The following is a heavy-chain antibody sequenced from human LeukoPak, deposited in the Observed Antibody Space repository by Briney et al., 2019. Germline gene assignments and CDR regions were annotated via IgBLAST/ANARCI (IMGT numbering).Heavy chain of an antibody. CDR3: AEDGIRDCSGGSCYPDNYYYYGMDV. V-gene: IGHV1-69*04. CDR2: LIPILGTA. CDR1: GGTFSSYA. J-gene: IGHJ6*02. Sequence: GASVKVYCKASGGTFSSYAISWVRQAPGQGLEWTPRLIPILGTANYAQKFEGRVTITADKSTSTAYMELSSLRSEDTAFFFQAEDGIRDCSGGSCYPDNYYYYGMDVWGQGTTVTVSS. D-gene: IGHD2-15*01.